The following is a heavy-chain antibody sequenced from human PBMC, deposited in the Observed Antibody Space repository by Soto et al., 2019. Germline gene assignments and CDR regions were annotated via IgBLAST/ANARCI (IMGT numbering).Heavy chain of an antibody. CDR1: GFTFSSYN. J-gene: IGHJ4*02. CDR3: ASVVTTSAPDY. Sequence: EVQLVESGGGLVKPGGSLRLSCAASGFTFSSYNMNWVRQAPGKGLEWVSSISATSSHIYYADSVKGRFTISSDNGKNSLYLQMNRLRAEDTGVYSCASVVTTSAPDYWGQGTLVTVSS. CDR2: ISATSSHI. D-gene: IGHD2-21*02. V-gene: IGHV3-21*02.